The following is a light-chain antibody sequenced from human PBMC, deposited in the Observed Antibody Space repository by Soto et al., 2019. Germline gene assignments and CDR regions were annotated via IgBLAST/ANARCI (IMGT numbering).Light chain of an antibody. Sequence: THFHASLAVYLGERATINCKSSQSVLYSSDTKNYLAWYQQKPGQPPKLLIYCASTRESGVPDRFSGSGAGTDFTLTISSLQAEDAAVYYCQQFYTPPLTFGGGTKVDTK. V-gene: IGKV4-1*01. J-gene: IGKJ4*01. CDR1: QSVLYSSDTKNY. CDR2: CAS. CDR3: QQFYTPPLT.